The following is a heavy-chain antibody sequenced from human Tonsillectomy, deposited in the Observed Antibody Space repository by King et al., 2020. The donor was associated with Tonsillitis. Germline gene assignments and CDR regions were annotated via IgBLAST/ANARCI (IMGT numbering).Heavy chain of an antibody. CDR2: IYYSGST. J-gene: IGHJ4*02. CDR3: VRVKYYDSSGYSPFDY. V-gene: IGHV4-59*01. CDR1: GGSISSYY. D-gene: IGHD3-22*01. Sequence: QLQESGPGLVKPSETLSLTCTVSGGSISSYYWSWIRQPPGKGLEWLGYIYYSGSTNYNPSLKSRVTISVDTSKNQFSLKLSSVTAADTAVYYCVRVKYYDSSGYSPFDYWGQGTLVTVSS.